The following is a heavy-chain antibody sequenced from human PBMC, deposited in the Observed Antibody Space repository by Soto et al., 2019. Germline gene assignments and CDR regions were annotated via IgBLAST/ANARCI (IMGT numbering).Heavy chain of an antibody. J-gene: IGHJ4*02. CDR1: GDSVSSDSAA. CDR3: ARLRGYCNSATCYKSFDN. V-gene: IGHV6-1*01. Sequence: QVQLQQSGPGLVKPSQTLSLTCLISGDSVSSDSAAWNWIRQSPSRGLEWLGRTYYRSKWFYDYAGSVKSRITINPDTSENQFSLQLNSVTLEHTAVYYCARLRGYCNSATCYKSFDNWGQGTLVTVSS. CDR2: TYYRSKWFY. D-gene: IGHD2-2*02.